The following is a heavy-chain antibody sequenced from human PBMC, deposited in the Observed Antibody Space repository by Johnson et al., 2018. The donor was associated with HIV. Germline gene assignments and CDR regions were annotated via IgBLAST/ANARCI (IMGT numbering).Heavy chain of an antibody. V-gene: IGHV3-30*02. D-gene: IGHD6-13*01. CDR3: ASVVGGIAAAGDAFDI. J-gene: IGHJ3*02. CDR1: AFTFSRYA. CDR2: IRYDGRNK. Sequence: QVQLVESGGGLVKPGGSLRLSCAASAFTFSRYAMHWVRQAPGKGLEWVAFIRYDGRNKYYADSVKGRFTISRDNSKNTLYLQMNSLRAEDTAVYYCASVVGGIAAAGDAFDIWGQGTMVTVSS.